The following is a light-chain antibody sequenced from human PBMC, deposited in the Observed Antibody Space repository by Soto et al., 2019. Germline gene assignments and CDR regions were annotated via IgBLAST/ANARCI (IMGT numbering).Light chain of an antibody. CDR2: GAS. V-gene: IGKV3-20*01. CDR1: QSVTNSY. J-gene: IGKJ1*01. CDR3: QQYGATPGT. Sequence: EIVLTQSPDTLSLSPGERVTLSCRASQSVTNSYLAWYQQKPGQGPRLLIHGASRRATGTPDRFSGSGSGTDFTLTISRLEPEDFAVYYCQQYGATPGTFGQGTKLDIK.